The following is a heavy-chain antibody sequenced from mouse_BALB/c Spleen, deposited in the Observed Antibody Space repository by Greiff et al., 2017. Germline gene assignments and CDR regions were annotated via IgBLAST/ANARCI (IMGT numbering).Heavy chain of an antibody. D-gene: IGHD3-1*01. CDR1: GFTFSSYA. J-gene: IGHJ3*01. Sequence: EVKVEESGGGLVKPGGSLKLSCAASGFTFSSYAMPWVRQTPEKRLEWVASISSGGSTYYPDSVKGRFTISRDNARNILYLQMSSLRSEDTAMYYCAREDSGYVLFAYWGQGTLVTVSA. CDR3: AREDSGYVLFAY. V-gene: IGHV5-6-5*01. CDR2: ISSGGST.